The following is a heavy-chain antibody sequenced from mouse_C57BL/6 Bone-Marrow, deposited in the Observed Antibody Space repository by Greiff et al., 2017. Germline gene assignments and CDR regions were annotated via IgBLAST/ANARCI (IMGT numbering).Heavy chain of an antibody. CDR2: ISNGGGST. V-gene: IGHV5-12*01. CDR3: AREGRWYSCDY. D-gene: IGHD1-1*02. CDR1: GFTFSDYY. Sequence: EVQRVESGGGLVQPGGSLKLSCAASGFTFSDYYMYWVRQTPEKRLEWVAYISNGGGSTYYPDTVKGRFTISRDNAKNTLYLQMSLLKSEDTAMYYCAREGRWYSCDYWGRGTTLTVSS. J-gene: IGHJ2*01.